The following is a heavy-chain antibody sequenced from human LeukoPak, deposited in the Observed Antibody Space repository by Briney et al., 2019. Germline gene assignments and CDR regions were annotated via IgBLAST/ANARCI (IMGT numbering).Heavy chain of an antibody. J-gene: IGHJ6*02. V-gene: IGHV3-23*01. D-gene: IGHD2/OR15-2a*01. CDR3: ARKVGYSIVSMDV. CDR2: ISGSGDTT. CDR1: GFTFRSYA. Sequence: GGSLRLSCAASGFTFRSYAMSWVRQAPGKGLEWVSGISGSGDTTYYADSVKGRFTISRDNSKNTLYLQMNSLRAEDTAVYYCARKVGYSIVSMDVWGQGTTVTVSS.